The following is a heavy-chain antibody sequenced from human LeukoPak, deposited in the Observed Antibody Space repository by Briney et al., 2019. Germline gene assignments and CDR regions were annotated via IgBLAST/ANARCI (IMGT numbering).Heavy chain of an antibody. Sequence: ASVKVSCKASGYTFPSYAIHWVRQAPGQRLEWMGWINAGNGNTKHSQKFQGRVTITRDTSARTAYMEMSSLRSEDTAVYYCARGNPEGYSYVDHWGQGTLVTVSS. CDR3: ARGNPEGYSYVDH. CDR2: INAGNGNT. V-gene: IGHV1-3*01. D-gene: IGHD5-18*01. CDR1: GYTFPSYA. J-gene: IGHJ4*02.